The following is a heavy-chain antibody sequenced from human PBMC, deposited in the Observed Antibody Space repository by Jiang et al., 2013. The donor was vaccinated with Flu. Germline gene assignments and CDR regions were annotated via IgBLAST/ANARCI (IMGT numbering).Heavy chain of an antibody. J-gene: IGHJ4*02. CDR3: ARGHYTGYDYGLGFDY. CDR1: GDTFSNA. Sequence: SGAEVKKPGSSVKVSCKTSGDTFSNAISWVRQAPGQRLEWMGGIIPIFGTTNYAQKFQGRVTIIADKSTSTAYLQLSSLISDDTAVYYCARGHYTGYDYGLGFDYWGQGTLVTVSS. D-gene: IGHD5-12*01. V-gene: IGHV1-69*06. CDR2: IIPIFGTT.